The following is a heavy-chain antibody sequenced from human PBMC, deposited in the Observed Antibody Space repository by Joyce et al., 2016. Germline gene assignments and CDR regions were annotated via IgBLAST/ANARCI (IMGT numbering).Heavy chain of an antibody. D-gene: IGHD6-6*01. J-gene: IGHJ5*02. CDR3: VRGISARPGGPNCFDP. Sequence: EVQLVESGGGLVQLGGSLRLSCAASGFSFSGYWIHWVRQAPGKGMVWVSRINTDGSSTRFADSVKGRFTISRDNAKNTLYLQMNSLRAEDTAVYYCVRGISARPGGPNCFDPWGQGTLVTVSS. V-gene: IGHV3-74*01. CDR1: GFSFSGYW. CDR2: INTDGSST.